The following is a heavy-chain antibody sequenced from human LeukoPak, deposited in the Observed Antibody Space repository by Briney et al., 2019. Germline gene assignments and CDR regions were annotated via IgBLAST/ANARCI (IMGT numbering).Heavy chain of an antibody. V-gene: IGHV3-74*01. CDR2: ISGDGSTT. J-gene: IGHJ6*02. Sequence: GGSLRLSYAVSGFTFRNYWMYWVRQAPGEALVWVSRISGDGSTTTYADTVKGRFTISRDNARNTLYLQMNSLRAEDTAVYYCARVDPARYDFWSGYYTESYYYYGMDVWGQGTTVTVSS. CDR1: GFTFRNYW. D-gene: IGHD3-3*01. CDR3: ARVDPARYDFWSGYYTESYYYYGMDV.